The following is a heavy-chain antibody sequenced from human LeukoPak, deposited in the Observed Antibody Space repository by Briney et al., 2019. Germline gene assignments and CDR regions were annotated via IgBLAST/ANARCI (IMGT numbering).Heavy chain of an antibody. Sequence: SETLSLTCAVYGGSFSGYYWSWIRQPPGKGLEWIGSIYSSGSTYYNPSLKSRVTISVDTSKNQFSLKLTSVTAADTAVYYCARHYGPWGQGTLVTVSS. J-gene: IGHJ5*02. CDR3: ARHYGP. D-gene: IGHD3-16*01. V-gene: IGHV4-34*01. CDR1: GGSFSGYY. CDR2: IYSSGST.